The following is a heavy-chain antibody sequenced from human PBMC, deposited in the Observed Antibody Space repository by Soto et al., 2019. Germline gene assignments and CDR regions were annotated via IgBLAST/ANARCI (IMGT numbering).Heavy chain of an antibody. CDR3: ARDRRPYSSSSGGYNWFDP. D-gene: IGHD6-6*01. Sequence: ASVKVSCKASGYTFTGYYMHWVRQAPGQGLEWMGWINPNSGGTNYAQKFQGWVTMTRDTSISTAYMELSRLRSDDTAVYYCARDRRPYSSSSGGYNWFDPWGQGTLVTVSS. CDR2: INPNSGGT. J-gene: IGHJ5*02. CDR1: GYTFTGYY. V-gene: IGHV1-2*04.